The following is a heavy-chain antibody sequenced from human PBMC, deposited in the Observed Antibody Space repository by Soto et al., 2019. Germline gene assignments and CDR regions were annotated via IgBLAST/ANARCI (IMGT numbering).Heavy chain of an antibody. CDR3: ARQRGVSATLLRTQNWFDP. CDR1: GGSISSSSYY. Sequence: LCGGSISSSSYYWGWIRQPPGKGLEWIGSMSYSWSTYYNPSLKSRVSMSVDTSKKQFSLKLSSVTAADTAVYYCARQRGVSATLLRTQNWFDPWGQRTLVTVSS. J-gene: IGHJ5*02. D-gene: IGHD2-15*01. CDR2: MSYSWST. V-gene: IGHV4-39*01.